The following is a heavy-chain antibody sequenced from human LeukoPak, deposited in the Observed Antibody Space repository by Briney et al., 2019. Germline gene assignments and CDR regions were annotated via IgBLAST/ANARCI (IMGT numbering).Heavy chain of an antibody. V-gene: IGHV3-23*01. CDR3: AKRVSGTTFY. Sequence: GGSLRLSCAASGFTFISYVMSWVRQAPGKGLEWVSAISGSGATTCYADSVKGRFTISRDNSKNTLYLHMNSLRAEDTAVYYCAKRVSGTTFYWGQGTLVTVSS. CDR2: ISGSGATT. D-gene: IGHD1-1*01. J-gene: IGHJ4*02. CDR1: GFTFISYV.